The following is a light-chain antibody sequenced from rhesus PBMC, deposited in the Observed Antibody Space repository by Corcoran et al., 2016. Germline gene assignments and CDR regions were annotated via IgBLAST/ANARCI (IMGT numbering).Light chain of an antibody. J-gene: IGKJ3*01. Sequence: DIQMTQSPSSLSASVGDTVTITCRASQAISSYLNWFQQKPGKAPDLLIYAASSLESGVPSRFSGSGSGTDFTLTSSSLQPEDFAVYYCLQYNSYPFAFGPGTKLDIK. CDR3: LQYNSYPFA. CDR1: QAISSY. CDR2: AAS. V-gene: IGKV1-28*02.